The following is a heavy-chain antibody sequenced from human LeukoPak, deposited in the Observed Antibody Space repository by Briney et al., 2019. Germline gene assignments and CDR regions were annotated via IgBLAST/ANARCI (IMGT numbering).Heavy chain of an antibody. CDR3: ARIHYYYYYMDV. Sequence: GGSLRLSCAASGCTFSDDYMSWIRQAPGKGLEWVSYISSSGSTIYYADSVKGRFTISRDNAKNSLYLQMNSLRAEDTAVYYCARIHYYYYYMDVWGKGTTVTVSS. J-gene: IGHJ6*03. CDR2: ISSSGSTI. CDR1: GCTFSDDY. V-gene: IGHV3-11*01.